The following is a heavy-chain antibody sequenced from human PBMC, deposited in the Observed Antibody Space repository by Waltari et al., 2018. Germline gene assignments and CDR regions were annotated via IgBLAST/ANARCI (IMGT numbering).Heavy chain of an antibody. Sequence: QVQLVQSGSELKKPGASVKVSCKASGSTFTSYALNWVRQAPGQGLELMGWINTNTGNPTYVQGFTGRFVFSLDTSVSTAYLQISNLKAEDTAIYYCAREVVPAATIVVNWFDPWGQGTLVTVSS. D-gene: IGHD2-2*01. CDR1: GSTFTSYA. J-gene: IGHJ5*02. CDR2: INTNTGNP. V-gene: IGHV7-4-1*02. CDR3: AREVVPAATIVVNWFDP.